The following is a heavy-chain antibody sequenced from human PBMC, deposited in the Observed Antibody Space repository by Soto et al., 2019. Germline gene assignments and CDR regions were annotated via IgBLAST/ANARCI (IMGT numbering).Heavy chain of an antibody. J-gene: IGHJ1*01. CDR2: IYSGGST. Sequence: EVQLVESGGGLIQPGGSLRLSCAASGFTVSSNYMSWVRQAPGKGLEWVSVIYSGGSTYYADSVKGRFTISRDNSKNTLYLQMNSLRAEDTAVYYCARDSTTVTKGPIQHWGQGTLVTVSS. V-gene: IGHV3-53*01. CDR3: ARDSTTVTKGPIQH. D-gene: IGHD4-17*01. CDR1: GFTVSSNY.